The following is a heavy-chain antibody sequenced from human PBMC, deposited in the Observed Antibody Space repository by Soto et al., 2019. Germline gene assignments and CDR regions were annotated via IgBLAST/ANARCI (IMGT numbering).Heavy chain of an antibody. CDR3: ARELNYYGSGNTTDY. CDR1: GYTFTSYY. J-gene: IGHJ4*02. CDR2: INPSGGST. V-gene: IGHV1-46*01. Sequence: ASVKVSCKASGYTFTSYYMHWVRQAPGQGLEWMGIINPSGGSTSYAQKFQGRVTMTRDTSTSTVYMELSSLRSEDTAVYYCARELNYYGSGNTTDYWGQGTLVTVSS. D-gene: IGHD3-10*01.